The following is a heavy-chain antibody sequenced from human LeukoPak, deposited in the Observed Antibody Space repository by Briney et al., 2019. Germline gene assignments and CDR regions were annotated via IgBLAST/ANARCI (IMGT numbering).Heavy chain of an antibody. CDR1: GFIFSNYA. CDR3: ARADGDYIGGLGPFDY. CDR2: ITGSTGST. J-gene: IGHJ4*02. V-gene: IGHV3-23*01. Sequence: GGSLRLSCVGSGFIFSNYAMTWVRQAPGKGLEWVSVITGSTGSTYYADSVKGRFTISRDNSKSTLYLQMNSLRAEDTAVYYCARADGDYIGGLGPFDYWGQGTLVTVSS. D-gene: IGHD4-17*01.